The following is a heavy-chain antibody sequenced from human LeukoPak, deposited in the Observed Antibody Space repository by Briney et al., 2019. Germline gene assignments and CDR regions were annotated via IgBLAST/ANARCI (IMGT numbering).Heavy chain of an antibody. D-gene: IGHD6-19*01. CDR3: TAASGWDLDY. V-gene: IGHV3-33*01. CDR1: GFTFSSYG. J-gene: IGHJ4*02. CDR2: IWYDGSNK. Sequence: GGSLRHSCAASGFTFSSYGMHWVRQAPGKGLEWVAVIWYDGSNKYYADSVKGRFTISRDNSKNTLYLQMNSLRAEDTAVYYCTAASGWDLDYWGQGTLVTVSS.